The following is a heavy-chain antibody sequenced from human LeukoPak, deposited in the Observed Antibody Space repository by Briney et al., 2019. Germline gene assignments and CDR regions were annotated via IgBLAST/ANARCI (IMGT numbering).Heavy chain of an antibody. CDR3: ARDGYSISWYTPEFDY. CDR2: IYHSGST. Sequence: SETLSLTCTVSGYSLSSGYYWGWIRQPPGKGLEWIGSIYHSGSTYYNPSFKSRVTISVDTSKNQFSLKLSSVTAADTAVYYCARDGYSISWYTPEFDYWGQGTLVTVSS. CDR1: GYSLSSGYY. J-gene: IGHJ4*02. D-gene: IGHD6-13*01. V-gene: IGHV4-38-2*02.